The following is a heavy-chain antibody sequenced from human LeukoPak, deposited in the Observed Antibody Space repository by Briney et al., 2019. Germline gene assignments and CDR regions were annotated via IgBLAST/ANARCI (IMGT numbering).Heavy chain of an antibody. D-gene: IGHD2-8*01. J-gene: IGHJ3*02. Sequence: GGSLRLSCAASGFTFSSYNMNWVRQAPGKGLEWVSSISSSGSTIYYADSVKGRFTISRDNAKNSLYLQMNSLRAEDTAVYYCARDRSVAREWDAFDIWGQGTMVTVSS. CDR1: GFTFSSYN. V-gene: IGHV3-48*04. CDR2: ISSSGSTI. CDR3: ARDRSVAREWDAFDI.